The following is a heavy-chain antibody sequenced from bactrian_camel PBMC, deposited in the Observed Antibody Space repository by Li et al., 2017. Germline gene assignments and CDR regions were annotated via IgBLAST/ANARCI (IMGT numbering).Heavy chain of an antibody. CDR3: TTAYSYEGGWAGT. J-gene: IGHJ4*01. V-gene: IGHV3S1*01. Sequence: HVQLVESGGGLVQPGGSLRLSCVTSGDTIGRYCMGWFRQIPDKEREGVAGIYTGGGIARYADSVEGRFTISRDNAKNTLDLQMNSLKTEDTAVYYCTTAYSYEGGWAGTGARGPRSPSP. CDR2: IYTGGGIA. CDR1: GDTIGRYC. D-gene: IGHD7*01.